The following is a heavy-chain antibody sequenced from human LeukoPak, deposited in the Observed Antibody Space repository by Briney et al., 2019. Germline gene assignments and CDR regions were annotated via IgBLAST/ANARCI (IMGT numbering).Heavy chain of an antibody. J-gene: IGHJ5*02. Sequence: SETLSLTCAVYGGSFRGYYWSWIRQPPGKGLEWIGEINHSGSTNYNPSLKSRVTISVDTSKNQFSLKLSSVTAADTAVYYCARDRSGLNWFDPWGQGTLVTVSS. CDR3: ARDRSGLNWFDP. V-gene: IGHV4-34*01. D-gene: IGHD3-22*01. CDR2: INHSGST. CDR1: GGSFRGYY.